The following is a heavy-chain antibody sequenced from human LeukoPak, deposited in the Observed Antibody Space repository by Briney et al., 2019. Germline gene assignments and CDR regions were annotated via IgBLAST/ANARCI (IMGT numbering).Heavy chain of an antibody. CDR2: ISGSSSYI. CDR1: GFTFSSYS. Sequence: GGSLRLSCAASGFTFSSYSMNWVRQAPGKVLEWVSSISGSSSYIYYADSVKGRFTISRDNAKNSLYLQMNSLRAEDTAVYYCASSGYSGYDLLEDYVYWGQGTLVTVSS. D-gene: IGHD5-12*01. CDR3: ASSGYSGYDLLEDYVY. J-gene: IGHJ4*02. V-gene: IGHV3-21*01.